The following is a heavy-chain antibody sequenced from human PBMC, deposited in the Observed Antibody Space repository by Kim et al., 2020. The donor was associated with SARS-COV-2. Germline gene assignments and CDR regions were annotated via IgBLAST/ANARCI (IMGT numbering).Heavy chain of an antibody. V-gene: IGHV3-33*01. CDR2: ICNDGSSK. CDR1: GFIFSRYG. CDR3: AGAFGDYGLDY. J-gene: IGHJ4*02. D-gene: IGHD4-17*01. Sequence: GGSLRLSCAASGFIFSRYGMHWVRQAPGKGLEWVSVICNDGSSKNYADSVKGRFTISRDNSKNTLYLQMNSLRVEDTAVYYCAGAFGDYGLDYWGQGTLVTVSS.